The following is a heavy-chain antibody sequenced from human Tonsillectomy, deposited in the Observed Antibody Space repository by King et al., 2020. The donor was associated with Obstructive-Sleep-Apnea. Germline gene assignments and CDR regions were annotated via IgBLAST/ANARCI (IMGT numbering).Heavy chain of an antibody. CDR1: GFPFSNYA. CDR2: FSFDGKKQ. CDR3: AKSGRGGCTGGNCPSEWVGFDI. J-gene: IGHJ3*02. Sequence: GKLVQSGGGVVQPGKSLRLSCAASGFPFSNYAIHWVRQAPGKGLEWVAVFSFDGKKQYYADSVKGRFTISRDSSQNTLYLQMDSLSPEDTALYYCAKSGRGGCTGGNCPSEWVGFDIWGQGTMVTVSS. V-gene: IGHV3-30*18. D-gene: IGHD2-15*01.